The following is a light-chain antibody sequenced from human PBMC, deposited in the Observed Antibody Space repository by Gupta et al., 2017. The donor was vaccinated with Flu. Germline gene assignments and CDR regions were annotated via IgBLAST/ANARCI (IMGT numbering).Light chain of an antibody. V-gene: IGLV1-40*01. J-gene: IGLJ1*01. CDR2: GNT. Sequence: QSVLTQPPSVSGAPGQRVTISCAGSRSNIGADYVVHWYQQLPGAAPKLLIYGNTNRPSGVPDRFSGSKSGTSASLAIAGLQAEDEADYYCQSYDKSQSGLHVFGTGTKVTVL. CDR1: RSNIGADYV. CDR3: QSYDKSQSGLHV.